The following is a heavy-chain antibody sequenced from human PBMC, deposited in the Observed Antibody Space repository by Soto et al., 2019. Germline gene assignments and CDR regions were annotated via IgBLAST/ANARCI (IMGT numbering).Heavy chain of an antibody. D-gene: IGHD3-10*01. CDR1: GGSFSGYY. Sequence: QVQLQQWGAGLLKPSETLSLTCAVYGGSFSGYYWSWIRQPPGKGLDGIGEINLSGSTNYNPSLKRRITISVDTSKNQFSLTLSSVTAADTAVYYSARGYGRNFAYWGQGTLVTVSS. V-gene: IGHV4-34*01. CDR2: INLSGST. J-gene: IGHJ4*02. CDR3: ARGYGRNFAY.